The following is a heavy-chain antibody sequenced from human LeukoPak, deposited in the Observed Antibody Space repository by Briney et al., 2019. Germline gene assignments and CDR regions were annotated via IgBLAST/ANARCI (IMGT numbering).Heavy chain of an antibody. Sequence: GGSLRLSCAASGLTFSSYAMSWVRQAPGEGLEWVSTLSGSGGNTYYADSVKGRVTISRDNSKNTLYLQMNSLRAEDTAVYHCAKGSYYYDSADYLDYWGQGTLVTVSS. J-gene: IGHJ4*02. V-gene: IGHV3-23*01. CDR3: AKGSYYYDSADYLDY. CDR2: LSGSGGNT. D-gene: IGHD3-22*01. CDR1: GLTFSSYA.